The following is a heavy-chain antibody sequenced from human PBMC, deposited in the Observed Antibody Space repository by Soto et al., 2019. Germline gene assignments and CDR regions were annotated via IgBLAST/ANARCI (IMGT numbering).Heavy chain of an antibody. J-gene: IGHJ3*02. Sequence: PGGSLRLSCAAPGFTFSSYSMNWVRQAPGKGLEWVSYISSSSSTIYYADSVKGRFTISRDNAKNSLYLQMNSLRDEDTAVYYCASITMVRGASLGGAFDIWGQGTMVTVSS. CDR1: GFTFSSYS. D-gene: IGHD3-10*01. V-gene: IGHV3-48*02. CDR2: ISSSSSTI. CDR3: ASITMVRGASLGGAFDI.